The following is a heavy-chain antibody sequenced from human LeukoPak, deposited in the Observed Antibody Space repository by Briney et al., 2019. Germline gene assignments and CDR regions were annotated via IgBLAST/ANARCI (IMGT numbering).Heavy chain of an antibody. Sequence: PGGSLRLSCAASGFTFSSYSMNWVRQAPGKGLEWVSYISSSSSTIYYADSVKGRFTISRDNAKNSLYLQMNSLRAEDTAVYYCARDLNPPSHMSWLEVVPAATLFDYWGQGTLVTVSS. D-gene: IGHD2-2*01. CDR1: GFTFSSYS. J-gene: IGHJ4*02. CDR2: ISSSSSTI. CDR3: ARDLNPPSHMSWLEVVPAATLFDY. V-gene: IGHV3-48*04.